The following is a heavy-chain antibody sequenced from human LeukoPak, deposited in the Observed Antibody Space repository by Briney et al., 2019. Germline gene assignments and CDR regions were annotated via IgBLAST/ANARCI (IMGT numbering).Heavy chain of an antibody. D-gene: IGHD5-18*01. J-gene: IGHJ4*02. V-gene: IGHV3-23*01. CDR1: GFTFSSYG. CDR3: AKIYEGVDTAMAIDY. Sequence: GGSLRLSCAASGFTFSSYGMSWVRQAPGKGLEWVSAISGSGGSTYYADSVKGRFTISRDNSKNTLYLQMNSLRAEDTAVYYCAKIYEGVDTAMAIDYWGQGTLVTVSS. CDR2: ISGSGGST.